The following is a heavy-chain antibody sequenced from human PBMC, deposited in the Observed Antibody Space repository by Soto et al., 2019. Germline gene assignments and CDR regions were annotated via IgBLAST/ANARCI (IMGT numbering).Heavy chain of an antibody. J-gene: IGHJ4*02. V-gene: IGHV4-39*06. CDR1: GGTISSSSYC. CDR2: IYDSGST. CDR3: GRDLRGGDCYLDY. D-gene: IGHD2-21*02. Sequence: PAETLSLTCTISGGTISSSSYCWDCIRQPPGEEQEWTGSIYDSGSTYYNPALKSRVTISVDTSKNTLDLQKNRLSAEATAEYYCGRDLRGGDCYLDYWGQGTLVTVSS.